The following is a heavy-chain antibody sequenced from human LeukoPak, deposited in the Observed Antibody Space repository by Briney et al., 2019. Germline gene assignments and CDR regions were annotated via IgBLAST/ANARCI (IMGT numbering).Heavy chain of an antibody. CDR1: GGSISSYY. CDR2: IYYSGNT. Sequence: PSETLSLTCTVSGGSISSYYWSWIRQPPGKGLEWIGYIYYSGNTNYNPSLKSRVTISVDTSKNQFSLQLNSVTAADTAVYYCARYAYGSGPFDYWGQRTLITVSS. V-gene: IGHV4-59*01. J-gene: IGHJ4*02. D-gene: IGHD6-19*01. CDR3: ARYAYGSGPFDY.